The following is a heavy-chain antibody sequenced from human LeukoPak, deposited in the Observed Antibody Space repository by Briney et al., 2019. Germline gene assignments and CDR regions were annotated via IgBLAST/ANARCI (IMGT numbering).Heavy chain of an antibody. Sequence: PGGSLRLSCAASGFTFSSYGMHWVRQAPGKGLEWVAVIWYDGSNKYYADSVKGRFTISRDNAKNSLYLQMDSLRDEDTAVYYCARDRDYAFDYWGQGTLVTASS. CDR1: GFTFSSYG. J-gene: IGHJ4*02. CDR3: ARDRDYAFDY. V-gene: IGHV3-33*01. CDR2: IWYDGSNK. D-gene: IGHD4-17*01.